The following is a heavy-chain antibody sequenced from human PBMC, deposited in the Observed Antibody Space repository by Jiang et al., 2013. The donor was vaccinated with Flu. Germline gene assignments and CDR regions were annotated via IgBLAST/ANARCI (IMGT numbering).Heavy chain of an antibody. V-gene: IGHV5-10-1*01. J-gene: IGHJ6*03. CDR1: GYSFTSYW. D-gene: IGHD6-13*01. CDR2: IDPTDSYT. CDR3: ARRGIAARPTLGYYYMDV. Sequence: GAEVKKPGESLRISCQTSGYSFTSYWITWVRQMPGKGLEWMGRIDPTDSYTNYSPSFQGHVTVSVDKSISTAYLQWSSLKASDTAMYYCARRGIAARPTLGYYYMDVWGKGTT.